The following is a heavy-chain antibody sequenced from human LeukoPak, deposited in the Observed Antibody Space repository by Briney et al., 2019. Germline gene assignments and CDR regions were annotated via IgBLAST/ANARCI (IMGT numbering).Heavy chain of an antibody. CDR3: ARGAWGAGPDY. CDR2: INPSSGGT. CDR1: GYTFTAYY. J-gene: IGHJ4*02. D-gene: IGHD3-16*01. V-gene: IGHV1-2*02. Sequence: ASVKVSCKASGYTFTAYYIHWVRQAPGQGLEWMGWINPSSGGTVYAQRFQGRVTMTRDTSITTAYMEMSNLESDDTAVYYCARGAWGAGPDYWGQGTLVTVSS.